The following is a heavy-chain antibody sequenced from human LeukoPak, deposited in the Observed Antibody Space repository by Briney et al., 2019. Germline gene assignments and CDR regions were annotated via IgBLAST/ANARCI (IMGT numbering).Heavy chain of an antibody. CDR3: TRDQTPYY. J-gene: IGHJ4*02. CDR1: GFTFSNAW. Sequence: GGTLRLSCAASGFTFSNAWMSWVRQAPGKGLEWVGFIRSKIYGGTPEYAASVKGRFTISRDDSKGIAYLQMNSLKTEDTAVYYCTRDQTPYYWGQGTLVTVSS. CDR2: IRSKIYGGTP. V-gene: IGHV3-49*04.